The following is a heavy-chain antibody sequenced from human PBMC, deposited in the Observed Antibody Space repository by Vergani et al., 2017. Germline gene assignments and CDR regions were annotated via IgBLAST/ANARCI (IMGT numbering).Heavy chain of an antibody. D-gene: IGHD2-2*01. CDR2: IYSGGST. V-gene: IGHV3-53*01. J-gene: IGHJ3*02. CDR1: GFTVSSNY. CDR3: ARLLGDIVVETDAFDI. Sequence: EVQLVESGGGLIQPGGSLRLSCAASGFTVSSNYMSWVRQAPGKGLEWVSVIYSGGSTYYADSVKGRFTISRDNSKNTLYLQMNSLRAEDTAMYYCARLLGDIVVETDAFDIWGQGTMVTVSS.